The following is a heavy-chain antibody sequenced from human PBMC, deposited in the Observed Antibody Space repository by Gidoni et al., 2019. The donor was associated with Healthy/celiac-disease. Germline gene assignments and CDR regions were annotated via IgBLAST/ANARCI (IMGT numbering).Heavy chain of an antibody. J-gene: IGHJ6*03. CDR1: GGTFSSYA. CDR2: IIPIFGTA. V-gene: IGHV1-69*01. CDR3: AYREGFGELLALSYYYMDV. Sequence: QVQLVQSGAEVKKPGSSVKVSCKASGGTFSSYAISWVRQAPGQGLEWMGGIIPIFGTANYAQKFQGRVTITADESTSTAYMELSSLRSEDTAVYYCAYREGFGELLALSYYYMDVWGKGTTVTVSS. D-gene: IGHD3-10*01.